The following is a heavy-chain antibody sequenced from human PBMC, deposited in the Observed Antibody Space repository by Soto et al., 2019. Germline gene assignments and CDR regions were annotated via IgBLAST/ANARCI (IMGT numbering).Heavy chain of an antibody. CDR3: AREVGPTDWYDSSGYFRSFDY. V-gene: IGHV1-2*04. Sequence: EASVKVSCKASGYTFTGYYMHWVRQAPGQGLEWMGWINPNSGGTNYAQKFQGWVTMTRDTSISTAYMELSRLRSDDTAVYYCAREVGPTDWYDSSGYFRSFDYWGQGTLVTVSS. D-gene: IGHD3-22*01. J-gene: IGHJ4*02. CDR2: INPNSGGT. CDR1: GYTFTGYY.